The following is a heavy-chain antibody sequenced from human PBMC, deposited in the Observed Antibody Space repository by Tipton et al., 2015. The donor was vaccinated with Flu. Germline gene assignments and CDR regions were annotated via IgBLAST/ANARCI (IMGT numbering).Heavy chain of an antibody. CDR3: ARNPSHYFDY. Sequence: TLSLTCTVSGGSISSYYWSWIRQPPGKGLEWIGYIYYSGSTNYNPSLKSRVTISVDTSKNQFSLKLSSVTAADTAVYYCARNPSHYFDYWGQGTLVTVSS. J-gene: IGHJ4*02. CDR1: GGSISSYY. V-gene: IGHV4-59*08. D-gene: IGHD1-14*01. CDR2: IYYSGST.